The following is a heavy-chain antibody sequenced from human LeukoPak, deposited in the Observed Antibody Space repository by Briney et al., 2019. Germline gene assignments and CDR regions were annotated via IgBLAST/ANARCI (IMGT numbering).Heavy chain of an antibody. D-gene: IGHD3-9*01. CDR3: AGSLYFEYNYYYMAV. J-gene: IGHJ6*03. CDR2: IYSGGST. V-gene: IGHV3-53*01. Sequence: GGSLRLSCAASGFTVSSNYMSWVHQAPGKGLEWVSIIYSGGSTFYADSVKGRFTISRDNSKNTLYLQMNSLRAEDTAVYYCAGSLYFEYNYYYMAVWGKGTTVIVSS. CDR1: GFTVSSNY.